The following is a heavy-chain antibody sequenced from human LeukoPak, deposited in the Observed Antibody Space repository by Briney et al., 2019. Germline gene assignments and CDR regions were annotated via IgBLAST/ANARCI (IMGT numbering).Heavy chain of an antibody. CDR1: GFIVSSKY. CDR3: ARMDLWRGAGGWSYFDY. CDR2: IHSGGST. V-gene: IGHV3-66*02. D-gene: IGHD1-14*01. Sequence: GGSLRLSCATSGFIVSSKYMIWVRQAPGKGLEWVSVIHSGGSTYSADSVKAGFTISRDNTKNALYLQMNSLRPEDTAVYYCARMDLWRGAGGWSYFDYWGQGTLVTVSS. J-gene: IGHJ4*02.